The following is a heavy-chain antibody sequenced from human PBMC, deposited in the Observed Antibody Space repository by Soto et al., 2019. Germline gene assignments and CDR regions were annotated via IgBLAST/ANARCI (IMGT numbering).Heavy chain of an antibody. CDR3: AKIRVYCSGGSCYATSGYSYGPYYYYGMDV. CDR2: ISSSGSTI. J-gene: IGHJ6*02. V-gene: IGHV3-11*04. D-gene: IGHD2-15*01. Sequence: GGSLRLSCAASGFTFGDYYMSWIRQAPGKGLEWVSYISSSGSTIYYAESVKGRFTISRDNAKNSLYLQMNSLRAEDTAVYYCAKIRVYCSGGSCYATSGYSYGPYYYYGMDVWGQGTTVTVSS. CDR1: GFTFGDYY.